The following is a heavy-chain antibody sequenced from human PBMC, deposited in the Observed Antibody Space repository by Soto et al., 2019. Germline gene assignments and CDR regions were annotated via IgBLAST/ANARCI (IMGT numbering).Heavy chain of an antibody. V-gene: IGHV1-18*01. D-gene: IGHD2-2*01. J-gene: IGHJ5*02. CDR1: GYTFTSYG. CDR2: ISAYNGNT. Sequence: ASVKVSCKASGYTFTSYGISWVRQAPGQGLEWMGWISAYNGNTNYAQKLQGRVTMTTDTSTSTAYMELRSLRSDDTAVYYCALIVVVPAAGYNWFDPWGQGTLVTVSS. CDR3: ALIVVVPAAGYNWFDP.